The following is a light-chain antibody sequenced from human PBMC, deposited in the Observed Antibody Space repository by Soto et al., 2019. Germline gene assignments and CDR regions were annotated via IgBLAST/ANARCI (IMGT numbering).Light chain of an antibody. CDR3: MQALQTPYT. J-gene: IGKJ2*01. Sequence: DIVMTQSPLSLPVTPGEPASISCRSSQSLLHSNGYNYLDWYLQKSGQSPQLLIYLGSNRASGVPDRFSGSGSGKDFTLKISRVEAEDVGVYYCMQALQTPYTFGQGTELEIK. CDR2: LGS. V-gene: IGKV2-28*01. CDR1: QSLLHSNGYNY.